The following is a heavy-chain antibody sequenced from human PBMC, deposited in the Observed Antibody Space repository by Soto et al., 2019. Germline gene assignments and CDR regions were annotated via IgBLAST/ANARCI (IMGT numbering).Heavy chain of an antibody. J-gene: IGHJ5*02. CDR1: GFTFSSYD. D-gene: IGHD3-16*01. V-gene: IGHV3-13*01. Sequence: GGSLRLSCAASGFTFSSYDMHWVRQATGKGLEWVSAIGTAGDTYYPGSVKGRFTISRENAKNSLYLQMNSLRAGDTAVYYCARGGGEYLGLRYNWFDPWGQGTLVTVSS. CDR3: ARGGGEYLGLRYNWFDP. CDR2: IGTAGDT.